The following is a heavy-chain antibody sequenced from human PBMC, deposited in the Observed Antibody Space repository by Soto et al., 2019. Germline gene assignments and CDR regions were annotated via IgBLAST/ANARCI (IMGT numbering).Heavy chain of an antibody. D-gene: IGHD1-1*01. CDR3: ARGTVTGSEYNYYYYGMDV. V-gene: IGHV1-69*12. Sequence: QVQLVQSGAEVKKPGSSVKVSCKASGGTFNSYAIDWVRQAPGQGLEWMGGIIPIFGTTNYAQKLQGRVKLTADESTSTAYMAPSTLRSEDTAVYYCARGTVTGSEYNYYYYGMDVWGQGTTVTVSS. CDR2: IIPIFGTT. CDR1: GGTFNSYA. J-gene: IGHJ6*02.